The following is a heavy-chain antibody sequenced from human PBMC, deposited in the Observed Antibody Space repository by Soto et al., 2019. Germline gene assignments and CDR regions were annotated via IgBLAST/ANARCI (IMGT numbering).Heavy chain of an antibody. D-gene: IGHD2-15*01. Sequence: QVQLQESGPGLVKPSQTLSLTCTVSGGSISSGGYYWSWIRQHPGKGLEWIGYIYYSGSTYYNPSLTSRVTISVDTSKNQFSLKLSSVTAADTAVYYCARNTVVVVANWFDPWGQGTLVTVSS. CDR1: GGSISSGGYY. CDR3: ARNTVVVVANWFDP. CDR2: IYYSGST. J-gene: IGHJ5*02. V-gene: IGHV4-31*03.